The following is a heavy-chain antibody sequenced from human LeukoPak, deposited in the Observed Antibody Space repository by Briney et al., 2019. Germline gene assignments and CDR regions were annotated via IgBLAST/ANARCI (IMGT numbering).Heavy chain of an antibody. CDR3: ARDRYSGRWYGTWFDP. CDR2: IGSSDTTI. J-gene: IGHJ5*02. CDR1: GFSFSDSY. V-gene: IGHV3-11*04. D-gene: IGHD6-13*01. Sequence: GGSLRLSCAASGFSFSDSYMAWIRQAPGKGLEWISYIGSSDTTIYYADSAKGRFTISRDNAKNSLFLHMSSLRVDDTAIYYCARDRYSGRWYGTWFDPWGQGTLVTVSS.